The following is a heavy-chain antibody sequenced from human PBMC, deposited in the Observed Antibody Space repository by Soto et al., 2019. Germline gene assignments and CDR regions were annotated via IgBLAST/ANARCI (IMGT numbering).Heavy chain of an antibody. Sequence: QVQLVQSGSEVKKPGSSVRVSCKTSGDTFSIYTISWVRQAPGQGLEWMGRVLPFLDITSYSQRFQGRVTITADRSTTAAYMELTSLRSEDTVVYYCAWDRDHSFWPHFDSWGQGTLVTVSS. D-gene: IGHD5-18*01. J-gene: IGHJ4*02. CDR3: AWDRDHSFWPHFDS. CDR1: GDTFSIYT. V-gene: IGHV1-69*02. CDR2: VLPFLDIT.